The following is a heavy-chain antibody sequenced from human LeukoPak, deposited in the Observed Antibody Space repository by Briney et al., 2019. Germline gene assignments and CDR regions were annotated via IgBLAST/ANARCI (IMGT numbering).Heavy chain of an antibody. V-gene: IGHV1-2*02. J-gene: IGHJ4*02. CDR2: INPNSGGT. CDR1: GCTFTGYY. D-gene: IGHD3-22*01. Sequence: GASVKVSCKASGCTFTGYYMHWVRQAPGQGLEWMGWINPNSGGTNYAQKFQGRVTMTRDTSISTAYMELSRLRSDDTAVYYCARTTYYYDSSGYYLLDYWGQGTLVTVSP. CDR3: ARTTYYYDSSGYYLLDY.